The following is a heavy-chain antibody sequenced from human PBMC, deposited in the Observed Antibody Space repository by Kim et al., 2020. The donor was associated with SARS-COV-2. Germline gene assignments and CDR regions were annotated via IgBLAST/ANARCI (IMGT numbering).Heavy chain of an antibody. D-gene: IGHD3-10*01. V-gene: IGHV4-39*01. J-gene: IGHJ4*02. CDR3: ARHSKFATGFGFDY. Sequence: NPSLRRRVTISVDTSKNQFSLKLPSVTAADTAVYYCARHSKFATGFGFDYWGQGTLVTVSS.